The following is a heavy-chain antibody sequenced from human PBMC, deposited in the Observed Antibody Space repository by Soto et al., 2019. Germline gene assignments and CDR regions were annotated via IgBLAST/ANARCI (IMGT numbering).Heavy chain of an antibody. D-gene: IGHD3-16*01. CDR3: AKDRPRLTQNFLDVY. J-gene: IGHJ4*02. CDR1: GGSFSTFY. CDR2: ISYNGDT. V-gene: IGHV4-59*01. Sequence: PSETLSLTCTFSGGSFSTFYWSWIRQSPGTGLEWIGYISYNGDTNYNPSLKSRATISIATSKNQFSLKLRSLTSDDTAVYYCAKDRPRLTQNFLDVYWGQGTLVTVSS.